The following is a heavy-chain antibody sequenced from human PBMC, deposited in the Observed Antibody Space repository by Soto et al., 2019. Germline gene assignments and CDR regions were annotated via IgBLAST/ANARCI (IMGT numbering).Heavy chain of an antibody. CDR1: GFTFSNAW. D-gene: IGHD2-21*01. Sequence: GGSLRLSCAASGFTFSNAWMNWVRQAPGKGLEWVGRIKSKTDGGTTDYAAPVKGRFTISRDDSKNTLYLQMNSLKTEDTAVYYCTASTYPLFYYYYYGMDVWGQGTTVTVSS. J-gene: IGHJ6*02. CDR2: IKSKTDGGTT. CDR3: TASTYPLFYYYYYGMDV. V-gene: IGHV3-15*07.